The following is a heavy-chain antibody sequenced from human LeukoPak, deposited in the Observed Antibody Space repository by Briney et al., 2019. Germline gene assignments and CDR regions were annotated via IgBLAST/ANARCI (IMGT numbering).Heavy chain of an antibody. CDR2: IKSKSDGGTI. V-gene: IGHV3-15*01. J-gene: IGHJ4*02. D-gene: IGHD1-1*01. CDR3: TTDDWNHPDRVY. CDR1: GFTFSYAW. Sequence: GGSLRLSCAASGFTFSYAWMSWVRQAPGTGLEWVGRIKSKSDGGTIDYAAPVKGRFIISRDDSKNKLDLQMKSLKTDDTAVYYCTTDDWNHPDRVYWGQGTLVTVSS.